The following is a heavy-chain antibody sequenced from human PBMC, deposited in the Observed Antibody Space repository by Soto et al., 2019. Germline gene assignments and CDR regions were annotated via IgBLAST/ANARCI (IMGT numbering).Heavy chain of an antibody. CDR1: GGSITSNGYY. V-gene: IGHV4-31*03. Sequence: QVQLQESGPGLVKPSQTLSLTCSVSGGSITSNGYYWTWIRQHPGKGLEWIGFISYSGTTYYNPSLQSRISISVDTSKNQFSLTLSSVTAADTAVYYCAREKGIRWNPLDYGGQGTLVTVSS. J-gene: IGHJ4*02. D-gene: IGHD1-1*01. CDR3: AREKGIRWNPLDY. CDR2: ISYSGTT.